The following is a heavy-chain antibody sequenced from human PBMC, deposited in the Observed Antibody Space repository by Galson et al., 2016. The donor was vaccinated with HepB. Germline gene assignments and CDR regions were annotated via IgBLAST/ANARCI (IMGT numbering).Heavy chain of an antibody. D-gene: IGHD3-10*01. J-gene: IGHJ4*02. CDR3: ARVAWYYYSSGSFDY. V-gene: IGHV4-39*01. CDR1: GRSINSKNYY. Sequence: ETLSLTCTVSGRSINSKNYYWGWIRQPPGKGLEWIGSINYSGTTYYNPSLKSPVTISIDTSKNQFSLKLSSVTAADTAVYYCARVAWYYYSSGSFDYWGQGTLVSVPS. CDR2: INYSGTT.